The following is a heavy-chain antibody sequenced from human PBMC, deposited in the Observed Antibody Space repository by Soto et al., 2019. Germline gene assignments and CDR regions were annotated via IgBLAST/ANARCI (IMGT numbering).Heavy chain of an antibody. Sequence: ASVKVSCKASGFNFISSAVQWVRQARGQRPEWIGWIVVGSGNTKYAQKFQERVTITRDMSTSTAYMELRSLSSEDTALYYCAAEHSGRYFNVLDFWAQGTLVTVSS. CDR3: AAEHSGRYFNVLDF. V-gene: IGHV1-58*01. J-gene: IGHJ1*01. D-gene: IGHD1-26*01. CDR1: GFNFISSA. CDR2: IVVGSGNT.